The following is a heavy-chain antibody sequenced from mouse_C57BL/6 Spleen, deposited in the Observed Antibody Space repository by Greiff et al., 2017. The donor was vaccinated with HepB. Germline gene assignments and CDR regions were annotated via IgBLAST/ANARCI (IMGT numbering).Heavy chain of an antibody. J-gene: IGHJ4*01. CDR3: PTYYGSSPYYYAMDY. Sequence: DVQLVESGGGLVKPGGSLKLSCAASGFTFSDYGMHWVRQAPEKGLEWVAYISSGSSTIYYADTVKGRFTISRDNAKNTLFLQMTSLRSEDTAMYYCPTYYGSSPYYYAMDYWGQGTSVTVSS. D-gene: IGHD1-1*01. V-gene: IGHV5-17*01. CDR1: GFTFSDYG. CDR2: ISSGSSTI.